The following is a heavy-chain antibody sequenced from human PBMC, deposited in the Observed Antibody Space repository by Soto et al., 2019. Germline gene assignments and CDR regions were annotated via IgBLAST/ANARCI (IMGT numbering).Heavy chain of an antibody. CDR3: ARDLGGWTDY. D-gene: IGHD6-19*01. CDR1: GYTFTSYA. Sequence: QVQLVQSGAEVKKPGASVKVSCKASGYTFTSYAMQWVRQAPGQRLEWMGWINAGNGNTKYSQEFQGRVTITSDTSASTDYMELSSLRSEDTAVYYCARDLGGWTDYWGQGTLVTVSS. CDR2: INAGNGNT. V-gene: IGHV1-3*01. J-gene: IGHJ4*02.